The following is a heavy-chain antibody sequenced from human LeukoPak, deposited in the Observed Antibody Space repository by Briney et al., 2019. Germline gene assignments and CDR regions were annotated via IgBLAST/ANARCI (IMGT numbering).Heavy chain of an antibody. J-gene: IGHJ4*02. CDR1: DFSFITYA. CDR3: AKDYWTHSIFDY. Sequence: PGGSLRLSCAASDFSFITYAMSWVRQAPGKGLEWVSTISGGGDATYYADSVKGRFTISRDNSKNTLYLQMNSLRAEDTAVYYCAKDYWTHSIFDYWGQGTLVTVPS. V-gene: IGHV3-23*01. CDR2: ISGGGDAT. D-gene: IGHD1-1*01.